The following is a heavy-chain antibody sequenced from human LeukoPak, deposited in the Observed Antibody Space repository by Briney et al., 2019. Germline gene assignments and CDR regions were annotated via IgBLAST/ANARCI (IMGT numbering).Heavy chain of an antibody. D-gene: IGHD2-21*02. J-gene: IGHJ5*02. CDR3: AKDLSPHIVVVTALNWFDP. CDR2: IRYDGSNK. CDR1: GFTFSSYG. V-gene: IGHV3-30*02. Sequence: PGGSLRLSCAASGFTFSSYGMHWVRQAPGKGLEWVTFIRYDGSNKYYADSVKGRFTSSRDNSKNTLYLQMNSLRAEDTAVYYCAKDLSPHIVVVTALNWFDPWGQGTLVTVSS.